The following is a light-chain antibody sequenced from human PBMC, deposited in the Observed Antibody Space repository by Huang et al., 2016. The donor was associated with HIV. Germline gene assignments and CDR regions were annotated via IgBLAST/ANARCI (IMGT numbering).Light chain of an antibody. Sequence: DIQMTQSPSSLSASVGDRVTITCRASQTINSYLHWYQQKPGKAPQLLIYAASNLQSGVPSGFSGGGSGTDFTLTISSLQPEDFATYYCQQTYSSPRTFGQGTKVDIK. V-gene: IGKV1-39*01. CDR2: AAS. J-gene: IGKJ1*01. CDR1: QTINSY. CDR3: QQTYSSPRT.